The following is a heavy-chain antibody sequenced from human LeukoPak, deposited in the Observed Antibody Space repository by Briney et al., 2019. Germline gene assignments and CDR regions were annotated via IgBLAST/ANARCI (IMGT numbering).Heavy chain of an antibody. Sequence: GRSLRLSCAASGFDFTFYGMHWVRQTPGKGLEWVALISFDGSNQYFADSVKGRFSISRDNSKNTLYLQMNSLRAEDTAVYYCVKAFDYYDSSGILSFMYDYWGQGTLVTVSS. V-gene: IGHV3-30*18. J-gene: IGHJ4*02. D-gene: IGHD3-22*01. CDR3: VKAFDYYDSSGILSFMYDY. CDR1: GFDFTFYG. CDR2: ISFDGSNQ.